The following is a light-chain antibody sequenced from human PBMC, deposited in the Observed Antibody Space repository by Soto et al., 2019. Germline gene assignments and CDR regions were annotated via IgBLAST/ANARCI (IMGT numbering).Light chain of an antibody. CDR2: DVS. CDR3: SSYTSSSTPMVV. CDR1: SSDVGGYNY. V-gene: IGLV2-14*01. Sequence: QSALTQPASVSGSPGQSITISCTGTSSDVGGYNYVSWCQQHPGKAPKLMIYDVSNRPSGVSNRFSGSKSGNTASLTISGLQAEDEADYYCSSYTSSSTPMVVFGGGTKLTVL. J-gene: IGLJ2*01.